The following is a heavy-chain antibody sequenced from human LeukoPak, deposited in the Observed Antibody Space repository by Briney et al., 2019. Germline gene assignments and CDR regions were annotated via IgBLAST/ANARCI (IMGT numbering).Heavy chain of an antibody. J-gene: IGHJ4*02. V-gene: IGHV3-7*01. D-gene: IGHD3-3*01. CDR3: ARGYSWSGYIYDY. CDR1: GFTFSSHW. CDR2: IKKDGSEK. Sequence: GGSLRLSCGVSGFTFSSHWMTWVRQAPGKGLEWVANIKKDGSEKYYADSVKGRFTIYRDDAKNSVYLQMNSLRAEDTAVYYCARGYSWSGYIYDYWGQGTLVTVSS.